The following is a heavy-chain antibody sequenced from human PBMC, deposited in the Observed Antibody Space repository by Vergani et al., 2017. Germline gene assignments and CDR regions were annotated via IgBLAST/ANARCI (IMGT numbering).Heavy chain of an antibody. CDR1: GFTFSSYA. CDR3: ARSTDTAMDFDY. J-gene: IGHJ4*02. V-gene: IGHV3-21*01. CDR2: ISSSSSYI. Sequence: EVQLVEAGGGLVQPGGSLRLSCSTFGFTFSSYAMYWVRQAPGKGLEWVSTISSSSSYIYYADSVKGRFTISRDNAKNSLYLQMNSLRAEDTAVYYCARSTDTAMDFDYWGQGTLVTVSS. D-gene: IGHD5-18*01.